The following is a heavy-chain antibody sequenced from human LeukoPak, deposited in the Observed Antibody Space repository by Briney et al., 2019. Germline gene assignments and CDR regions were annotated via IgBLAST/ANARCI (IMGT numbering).Heavy chain of an antibody. Sequence: SVKVSCKAFGGSFISEAISWVRQAPGQGLEWMGGIIPIFGTANYAQKFQGRVTITTDESTSTAYMEVSSLRSEDTAVYYCGKKAGDCGGDSCYSIDYWGQGTLVTVSS. V-gene: IGHV1-69*05. J-gene: IGHJ4*02. CDR2: IIPIFGTA. CDR1: GGSFISEA. D-gene: IGHD2-15*01. CDR3: GKKAGDCGGDSCYSIDY.